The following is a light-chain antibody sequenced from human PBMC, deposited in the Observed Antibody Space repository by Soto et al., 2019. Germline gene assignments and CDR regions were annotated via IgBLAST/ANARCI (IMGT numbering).Light chain of an antibody. Sequence: SYELTQPSSVSVSPGQTARITCSGDVLAKKYARWFQQKRCQAPVLVIYKDSERPSGIPERFSGSSSGTTVTLTISGAQVEDEADYYCYSAADNNLGVFGGGTKLTVL. V-gene: IGLV3-27*01. J-gene: IGLJ3*02. CDR3: YSAADNNLGV. CDR2: KDS. CDR1: VLAKKY.